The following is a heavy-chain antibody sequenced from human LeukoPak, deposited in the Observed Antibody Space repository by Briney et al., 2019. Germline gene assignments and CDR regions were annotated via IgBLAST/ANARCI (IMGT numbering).Heavy chain of an antibody. J-gene: IGHJ5*02. CDR3: ARGGEQLGPLNWFDP. Sequence: ASVTVSCKASGYTFTGYYMHWVRQAPGQGLEWMGWINPNSGGTNYAQKFQGRVTMTRDTSISTAYMELRRLRSDDTAVYYCARGGEQLGPLNWFDPWGQGTLVTVSS. D-gene: IGHD6-6*01. CDR1: GYTFTGYY. CDR2: INPNSGGT. V-gene: IGHV1-2*02.